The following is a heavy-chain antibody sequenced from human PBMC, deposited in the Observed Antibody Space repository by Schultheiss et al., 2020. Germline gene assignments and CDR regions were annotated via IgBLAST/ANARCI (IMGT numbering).Heavy chain of an antibody. V-gene: IGHV3-30-3*01. Sequence: GGSLRLSCAASGFTFSSYAMHWVRQAPGKGLEWVAVISYDGSNKYYADSVKGRFTISRDNSKNTLYLQMNSLRAEDTAVYYCARSYYYGSGSYPNWGQGTLVNVSS. CDR1: GFTFSSYA. CDR3: ARSYYYGSGSYPN. CDR2: ISYDGSNK. J-gene: IGHJ4*02. D-gene: IGHD3-10*01.